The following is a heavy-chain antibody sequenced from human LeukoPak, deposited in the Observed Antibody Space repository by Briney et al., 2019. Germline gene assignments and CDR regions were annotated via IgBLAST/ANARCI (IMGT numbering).Heavy chain of an antibody. J-gene: IGHJ4*02. CDR1: GGSFSGYY. D-gene: IGHD6-13*01. CDR2: INHSGST. Sequence: KPSETLSLTCAVYGGSFSGYYWSWIRQPPGKGLEWIGEINHSGSTNYNPSLKSRVTISVDTSKNQFSLKLSSVTAADTAVYYCARGGSSLHPSPPGKDDYWGQGTLVTVSS. CDR3: ARGGSSLHPSPPGKDDY. V-gene: IGHV4-34*01.